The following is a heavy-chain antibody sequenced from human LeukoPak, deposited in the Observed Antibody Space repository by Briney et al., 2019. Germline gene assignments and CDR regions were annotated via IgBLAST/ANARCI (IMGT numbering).Heavy chain of an antibody. J-gene: IGHJ4*02. D-gene: IGHD3-22*01. Sequence: GGSLRLSCAASGFTFSPYNMNWVRQAPGKGLEWVSSISTSSDYIYYADSVKGRFTISRDNSKNTLYLQMNSLRAEDTAVYYCAGGVVYYDSSGSVGYWGQGTLVTVSS. V-gene: IGHV3-21*04. CDR3: AGGVVYYDSSGSVGY. CDR1: GFTFSPYN. CDR2: ISTSSDYI.